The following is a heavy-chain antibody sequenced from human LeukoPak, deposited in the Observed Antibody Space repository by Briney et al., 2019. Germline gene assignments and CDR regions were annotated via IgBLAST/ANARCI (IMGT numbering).Heavy chain of an antibody. Sequence: GGSLRLSCAASGLTVSSNYMSWVRQAPGKGLEWVSVIYSGGSTYYADSVKGRFTISRDNSKNTLYLQMNSLRAEDTAVYYCARDVPGQEYRTFDYWGQGTLVTVSS. V-gene: IGHV3-66*01. D-gene: IGHD2/OR15-2a*01. CDR2: IYSGGST. CDR1: GLTVSSNY. CDR3: ARDVPGQEYRTFDY. J-gene: IGHJ4*02.